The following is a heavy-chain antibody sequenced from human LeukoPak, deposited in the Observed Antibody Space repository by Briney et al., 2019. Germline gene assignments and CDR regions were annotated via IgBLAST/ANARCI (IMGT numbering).Heavy chain of an antibody. CDR3: AKDLLAARPSVQYFDY. Sequence: GGPLRLSCAVCVLPFSSYGMHWARDATGEGLVWLAFIRDDGSSKDYADDVKGRFTTSRDNSKNTLYLQRSSLRAEDTAVYYCAKDLLAARPSVQYFDYWGQGTLVTVSS. CDR1: VLPFSSYG. D-gene: IGHD6-6*01. J-gene: IGHJ4*02. V-gene: IGHV3-30*02. CDR2: IRDDGSSK.